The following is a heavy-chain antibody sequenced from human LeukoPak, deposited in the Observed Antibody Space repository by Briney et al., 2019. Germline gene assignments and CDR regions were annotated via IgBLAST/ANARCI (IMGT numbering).Heavy chain of an antibody. Sequence: GSLRLSCAASGFTVSSNYMSWVRQAPGKGLEWVSVIYSGGSTYYADSVKGRFTISRDNSKNTLYLQMNSLRAEDAAVYYCARDNRMSGYYAYAFDIWGQGTMVTVSS. CDR2: IYSGGST. CDR1: GFTVSSNY. V-gene: IGHV3-53*01. D-gene: IGHD3-3*01. J-gene: IGHJ3*02. CDR3: ARDNRMSGYYAYAFDI.